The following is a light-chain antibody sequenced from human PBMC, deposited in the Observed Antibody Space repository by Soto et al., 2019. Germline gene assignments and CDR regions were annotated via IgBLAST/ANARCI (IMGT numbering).Light chain of an antibody. J-gene: IGKJ1*01. CDR3: HQYNSYWWT. V-gene: IGKV1-5*03. CDR1: QTISSW. CDR2: KAS. Sequence: DIQMTQSPSTLSGSVGDRVTITCRASQTISSWLAWYQQKPGKAPKLLIYKASSLESGVPSRFSGSGAGTEFTLTISSLQPDDFATYFCHQYNSYWWTFGQGTKVDIK.